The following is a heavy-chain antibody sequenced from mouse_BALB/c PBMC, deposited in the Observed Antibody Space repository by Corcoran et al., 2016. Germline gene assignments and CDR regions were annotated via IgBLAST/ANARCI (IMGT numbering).Heavy chain of an antibody. CDR2: IDTANGNT. J-gene: IGHJ1*01. V-gene: IGHV14-3*02. CDR1: GFNIKDTY. Sequence: EVQLQQSGAELVKPGASVKFSCTASGFNIKDTYMHWVKQRPEQGLEWIGRIDTANGNTKYDPKFQGKATITADTSSNTAYLQLSSLTSEDTAVYYCARWDWYFDVWGAGTTVTVSS. CDR3: ARWDWYFDV.